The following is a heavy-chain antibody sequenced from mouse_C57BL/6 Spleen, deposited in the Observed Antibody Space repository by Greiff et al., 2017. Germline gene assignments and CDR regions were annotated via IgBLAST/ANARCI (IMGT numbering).Heavy chain of an antibody. CDR1: GYTFTDYY. Sequence: EVQLQQSGPVLVKPGASVKMSCKASGYTFTDYYMNWVKQSHGKSLEWIGVINPYNGGTSYNQKFKGKATLTVDKSSSTAYMELNSLTSEDSAVYYCARSYYGSGEYWYFDVWGTGTTVTVSS. CDR2: INPYNGGT. V-gene: IGHV1-19*01. J-gene: IGHJ1*03. CDR3: ARSYYGSGEYWYFDV. D-gene: IGHD1-1*01.